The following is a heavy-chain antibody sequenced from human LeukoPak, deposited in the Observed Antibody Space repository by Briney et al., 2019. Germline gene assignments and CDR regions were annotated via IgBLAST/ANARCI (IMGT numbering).Heavy chain of an antibody. CDR1: VLSFNSYG. CDR3: AKDHGGNSWYYFDF. V-gene: IGHV3-30*02. CDR2: IWYDGGNK. D-gene: IGHD4-23*01. Sequence: PGGSLRLSCVASVLSFNSYGMTWVRQAPGKGLEWVAFIWYDGGNKYYADSVKGRFTISRDNSRNAVYLQMDSLRAEDTAIYYCAKDHGGNSWYYFDFWGQGTLVTVSS. J-gene: IGHJ4*02.